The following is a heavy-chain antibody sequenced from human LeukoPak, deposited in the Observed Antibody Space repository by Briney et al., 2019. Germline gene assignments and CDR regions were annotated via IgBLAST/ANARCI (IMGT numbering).Heavy chain of an antibody. V-gene: IGHV3-11*04. J-gene: IGHJ3*02. CDR2: ISSSGSTI. Sequence: GGSLRLSCAASGFTFSDYYMSWIRQAPGKGLEWVSYISSSGSTIYYADSVKGRFTISRDNAKNSLYLQMNSLRAEDTAVYYCASLCGSGSFHNAFDTWGQGTMVTVSS. D-gene: IGHD3-10*01. CDR1: GFTFSDYY. CDR3: ASLCGSGSFHNAFDT.